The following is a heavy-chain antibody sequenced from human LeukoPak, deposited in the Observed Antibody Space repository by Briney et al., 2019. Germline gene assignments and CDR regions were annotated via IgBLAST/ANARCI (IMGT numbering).Heavy chain of an antibody. CDR1: GFTFSSYE. V-gene: IGHV3-48*03. J-gene: IGHJ6*04. CDR3: AKDLPEDTAMVIKYYYYGMDV. D-gene: IGHD5-18*01. Sequence: GGSLRLSCAASGFTFSSYEMNWVRQAPGKGLEWVSYISSSGSTIYYADSVKGRFTISRDNAKNSLYLQMNSLRAEDTAVYYCAKDLPEDTAMVIKYYYYGMDVWGKGTTVTVSS. CDR2: ISSSGSTI.